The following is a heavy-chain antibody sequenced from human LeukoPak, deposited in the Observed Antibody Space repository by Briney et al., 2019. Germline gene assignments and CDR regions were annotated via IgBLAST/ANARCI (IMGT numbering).Heavy chain of an antibody. D-gene: IGHD2-2*01. CDR1: GYTFISYG. J-gene: IGHJ5*02. CDR3: ARDRVAYYCSSTSCYGGNWFDP. Sequence: GASVKVSCKASGYTFISYGISWVRQAPGQGLEWMGWISSYNGNTHYAQKFQGRVTMTTDTSTSTAYMELRSLRSDDTAVYYCARDRVAYYCSSTSCYGGNWFDPWGQGTLVTVSS. CDR2: ISSYNGNT. V-gene: IGHV1-18*04.